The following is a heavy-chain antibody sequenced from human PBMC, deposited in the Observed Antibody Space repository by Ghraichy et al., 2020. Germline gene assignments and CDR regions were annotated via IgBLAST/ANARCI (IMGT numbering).Heavy chain of an antibody. Sequence: SETLSLTCTVSGGSISSYYWSWIRQPPGKGLEWIGYIYYSGSTNYNPYLKSRVTISVDTPKNQFSLKLSSVTAADKAVYYCARDGDPGAFDIWGQGTMVIVSS. D-gene: IGHD2-21*02. J-gene: IGHJ3*02. V-gene: IGHV4-59*01. CDR3: ARDGDPGAFDI. CDR2: IYYSGST. CDR1: GGSISSYY.